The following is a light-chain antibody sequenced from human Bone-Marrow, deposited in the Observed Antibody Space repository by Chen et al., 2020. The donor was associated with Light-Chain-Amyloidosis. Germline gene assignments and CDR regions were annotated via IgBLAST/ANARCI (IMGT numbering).Light chain of an antibody. CDR3: QEYGTWPLT. CDR1: QTISSNY. V-gene: IGKV3-20*01. J-gene: IGKJ4*01. Sequence: EIVLTQSPGTLSLSPGEGANLSCRASQTISSNYLTWYQQKFGQAPRLLIYGSSSRATGIPDRCTGSGSGTDFTLTITRLAPQEFGMCYFQEYGTWPLTFSGGTKVES. CDR2: GSS.